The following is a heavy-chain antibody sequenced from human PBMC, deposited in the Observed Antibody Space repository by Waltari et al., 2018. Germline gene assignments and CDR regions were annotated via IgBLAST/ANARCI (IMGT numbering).Heavy chain of an antibody. CDR3: ARGLRQQLVSYYYYYMDV. CDR2: IYYSGST. CDR1: GGSISSYY. Sequence: QVQLQESGPGLVKPSETLSLTCTVSGGSISSYYWSWIRQPPGKGLEWIGYIYYSGSTNYNPSLKSRGTISVDTSKNQFSLKLSSVTAADTAVYYCARGLRQQLVSYYYYYMDVWGKGTTVTISS. J-gene: IGHJ6*03. V-gene: IGHV4-59*01. D-gene: IGHD6-13*01.